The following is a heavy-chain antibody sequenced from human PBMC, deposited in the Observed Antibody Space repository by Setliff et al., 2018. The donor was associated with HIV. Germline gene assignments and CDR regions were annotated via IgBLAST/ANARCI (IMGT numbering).Heavy chain of an antibody. V-gene: IGHV5-51*01. J-gene: IGHJ3*02. D-gene: IGHD3-22*01. CDR1: GYSFTSYW. CDR2: IYPGDSGT. Sequence: PGESLKISCKGSGYSFTSYWIGWVRQMPGKGLEWMGIIYPGDSGTRYSPSFQGQVTISADKSISTAYLQWSSLKASDTAMYYCARAYYYDSSGYYHIYPDAFDIWGQGTMVTVSS. CDR3: ARAYYYDSSGYYHIYPDAFDI.